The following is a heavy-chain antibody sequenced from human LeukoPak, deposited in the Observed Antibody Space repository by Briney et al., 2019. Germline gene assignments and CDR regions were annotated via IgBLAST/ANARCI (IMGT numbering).Heavy chain of an antibody. CDR1: GFSVSSNF. V-gene: IGHV3-53*01. CDR3: ARDGYGYNYMDV. CDR2: IYSGGTT. Sequence: PGGSLRLSCKASGFSVSSNFMSWVRQAPGKGLEWVSVIYSGGTTYNADSVRGRFTISRDNSKNTLYLQMNSLRAEDTAVYYCARDGYGYNYMDVWGKGTTVTVSS. J-gene: IGHJ6*03. D-gene: IGHD5-12*01.